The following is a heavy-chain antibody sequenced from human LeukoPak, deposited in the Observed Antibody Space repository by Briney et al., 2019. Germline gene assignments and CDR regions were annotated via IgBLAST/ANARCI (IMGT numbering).Heavy chain of an antibody. CDR1: GGSISSGGYY. J-gene: IGHJ6*03. Sequence: SQSLSLTCTVSGGSISSGGYYWVWLPQHPGKGLEGIGYLYDSGSAYYNQSLKSRVTISVDTSKNQFSLKLSSVTAAYTAVYYCARVGGYDFWSGCLSYYYYYMDVWGKGTTVTVSS. CDR3: ARVGGYDFWSGCLSYYYYYMDV. V-gene: IGHV4-31*03. CDR2: LYDSGSA. D-gene: IGHD3-3*01.